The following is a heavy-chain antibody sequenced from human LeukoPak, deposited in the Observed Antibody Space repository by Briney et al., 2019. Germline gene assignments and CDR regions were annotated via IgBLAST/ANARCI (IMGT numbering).Heavy chain of an antibody. Sequence: ASVNVSCKASGGTFSSYAISGVRQAPGQGLEWMGGIIPIFGTANYAQKFQGRVTITTDESTSTAYMELSSLRSEDTAVYYCARDLLDYYDSSGPNNWFDPWGQGTLVTVSS. CDR2: IIPIFGTA. CDR1: GGTFSSYA. J-gene: IGHJ5*02. D-gene: IGHD3-22*01. CDR3: ARDLLDYYDSSGPNNWFDP. V-gene: IGHV1-69*05.